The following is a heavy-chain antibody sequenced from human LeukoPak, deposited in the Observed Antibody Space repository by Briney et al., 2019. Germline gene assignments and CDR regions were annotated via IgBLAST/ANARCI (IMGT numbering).Heavy chain of an antibody. Sequence: GGSLRLSCSASGFNFNYFAMSWIRQAPGKRLAWVSTIGDSGSGGSYADSVRGRFTISRDNSKNIVYLQMHSLRVDDSAVYYCSRIKYGGNSGYHFDYWGQGTLVTVSP. D-gene: IGHD4-23*01. V-gene: IGHV3-23*01. CDR1: GFNFNYFA. CDR2: IGDSGSGG. J-gene: IGHJ4*02. CDR3: SRIKYGGNSGYHFDY.